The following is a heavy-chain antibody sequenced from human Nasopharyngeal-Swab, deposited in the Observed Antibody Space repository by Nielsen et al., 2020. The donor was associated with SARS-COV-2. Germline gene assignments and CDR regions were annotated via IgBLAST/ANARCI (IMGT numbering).Heavy chain of an antibody. CDR3: AKHYGGNSRHFEY. J-gene: IGHJ4*02. Sequence: GESLKISCAASGFTFSSYGMHWVRQAPGKGLEWMAVISYDGSNKYYADSVKGRFTISRDNSKNTLYLQMNSLRAEDTAVYYCAKHYGGNSRHFEYWGQGTLVTVSS. D-gene: IGHD4-23*01. V-gene: IGHV3-30*18. CDR2: ISYDGSNK. CDR1: GFTFSSYG.